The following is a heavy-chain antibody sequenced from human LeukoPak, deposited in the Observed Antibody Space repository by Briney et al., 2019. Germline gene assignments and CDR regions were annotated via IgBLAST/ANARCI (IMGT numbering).Heavy chain of an antibody. J-gene: IGHJ4*02. V-gene: IGHV3-15*01. CDR3: TTGRDLEEYYFDY. Sequence: GGSLRLSCAASGFTFSNAWMSWVRQAPGKGLEWVGRIKSKTDGGTTDYAAPVKGRFAISRDDSKNTLHLQMNSLKTEDTAVYYCTTGRDLEEYYFDYWGQGTLVTVSS. CDR1: GFTFSNAW. D-gene: IGHD5-24*01. CDR2: IKSKTDGGTT.